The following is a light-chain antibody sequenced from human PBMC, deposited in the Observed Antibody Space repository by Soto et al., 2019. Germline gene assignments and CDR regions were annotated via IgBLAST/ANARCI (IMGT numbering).Light chain of an antibody. CDR3: SSYTTSRTLV. CDR2: DVT. CDR1: SSDVGGYNY. V-gene: IGLV2-14*03. Sequence: QSALTQPASVSGSPGQLITISCTGTSSDVGGYNYVSWYQQHPGKAPKLMIYDVTNRPSGISNRFSGSKSGNTASLTISGLQAEDEADYYCSSYTTSRTLVFGGGTKLTVL. J-gene: IGLJ2*01.